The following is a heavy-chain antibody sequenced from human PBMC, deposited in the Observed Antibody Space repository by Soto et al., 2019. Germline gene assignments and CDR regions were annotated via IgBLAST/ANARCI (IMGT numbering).Heavy chain of an antibody. V-gene: IGHV4-31*03. CDR1: GGSISSGGYY. CDR2: IYYSGST. D-gene: IGHD1-26*01. J-gene: IGHJ4*02. CDR3: AGIYSGSPGGTLRY. Sequence: QVQLQESGPGLVKPSQTLSLTCTVSGGSISSGGYYWSWIRQHPGKGLEWIVYIYYSGSTYYNPSLNGRVTISVDTSKNQFSLKLSSVTAADTAVYYCAGIYSGSPGGTLRYWGQGTLVTVSS.